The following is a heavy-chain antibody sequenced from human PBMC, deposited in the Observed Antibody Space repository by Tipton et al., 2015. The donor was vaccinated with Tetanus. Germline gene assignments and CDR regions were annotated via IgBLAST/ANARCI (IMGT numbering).Heavy chain of an antibody. D-gene: IGHD6-19*01. Sequence: TLSLTCTVSGGSISSYYWSWIRQPPGKGLEWIGYIYYSGSTNYNPSLKSRVTISVDTSKNQFSLKLSSVTAADTAVYYCARAVGSYSSGWYVGDHFDYWGQGTLVTVSS. V-gene: IGHV4-59*01. CDR2: IYYSGST. CDR3: ARAVGSYSSGWYVGDHFDY. J-gene: IGHJ4*02. CDR1: GGSISSYY.